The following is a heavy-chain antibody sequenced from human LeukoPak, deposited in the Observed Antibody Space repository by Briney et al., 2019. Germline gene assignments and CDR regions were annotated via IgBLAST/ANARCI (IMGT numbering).Heavy chain of an antibody. Sequence: GGSLRLSCTASGCNFADYAVSWFRQAPGKGLEWVSFIRSKNCGGTTEYAASVKGRLTVSRDDSKSIAYLQMNSLQTEDTAVYYCTRFSGSDDYWGQGTQVTVSS. CDR3: TRFSGSDDY. J-gene: IGHJ4*02. D-gene: IGHD1-26*01. CDR2: IRSKNCGGTT. CDR1: GCNFADYA. V-gene: IGHV3-49*03.